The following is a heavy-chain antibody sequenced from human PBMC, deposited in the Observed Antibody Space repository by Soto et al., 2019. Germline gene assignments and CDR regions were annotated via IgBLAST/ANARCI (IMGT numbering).Heavy chain of an antibody. Sequence: EVQLVESGGGLVQPGGSLRLSCAASEFTFSGRSVHWVRQAPGKGLVWVSGIDKVGTDSTYADSVKGRCTSSRDNAKNTVYLQMNRLRVEDTAVYYCARGWFGPDVWGKGTTVTVSS. V-gene: IGHV3-74*01. CDR3: ARGWFGPDV. CDR1: EFTFSGRS. D-gene: IGHD3-10*01. J-gene: IGHJ6*03. CDR2: IDKVGTDS.